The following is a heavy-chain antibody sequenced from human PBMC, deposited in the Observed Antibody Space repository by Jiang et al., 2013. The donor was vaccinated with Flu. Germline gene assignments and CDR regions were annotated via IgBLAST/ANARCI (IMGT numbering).Heavy chain of an antibody. Sequence: LLKPSETLSLTCAVYSGSFSDYYWGWIRQPPGKGLEWIGEINQSGSTNYNPSLKSRVTISVDTSKNQFSLKLSSVTAADTAVYYCAREGRDPKRYYDILTGYYKSYYGMDVWGQGTTVTVSS. V-gene: IGHV4-34*01. J-gene: IGHJ6*02. CDR1: SGSFSDYY. CDR2: INQSGST. CDR3: AREGRDPKRYYDILTGYYKSYYGMDV. D-gene: IGHD3-9*01.